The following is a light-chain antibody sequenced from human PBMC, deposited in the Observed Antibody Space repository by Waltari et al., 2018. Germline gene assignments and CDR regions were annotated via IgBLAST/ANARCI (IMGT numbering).Light chain of an antibody. CDR3: AVWDDSLNGWM. CDR2: NNN. CDR1: NSNIGSKT. Sequence: QSVVTQSPSASGPPGQRVTISCSGSNSNIGSKTVNWYQHLPGTAPKLLIHNNNQRPSGVPDRFSGSKSDTSASLAISGLQSEDEAEYYCAVWDDSLNGWMFGGGTKLTVL. V-gene: IGLV1-44*01. J-gene: IGLJ3*02.